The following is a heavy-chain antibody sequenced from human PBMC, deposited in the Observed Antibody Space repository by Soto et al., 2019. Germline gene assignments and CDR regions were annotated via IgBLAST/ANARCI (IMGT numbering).Heavy chain of an antibody. CDR3: ARDKVPVATIDYYYGMDV. J-gene: IGHJ6*02. CDR1: GGTFSSYA. CDR2: IIPIFGTA. Sequence: SVKVSCKASGGTFSSYAISWVRQAPGQGLEWMGGIIPIFGTANYAQKFQGRVTITADESTSTAYMELSSLRSEDTAVYYCARDKVPVATIDYYYGMDVWGQGTTVTVSS. V-gene: IGHV1-69*13. D-gene: IGHD5-12*01.